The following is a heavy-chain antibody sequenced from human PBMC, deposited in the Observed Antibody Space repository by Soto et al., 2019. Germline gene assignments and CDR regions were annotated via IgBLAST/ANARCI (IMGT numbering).Heavy chain of an antibody. CDR3: ARGLDHYDSSGYIGGQG. CDR2: IIPIFGTA. Sequence: QVQLVQSGAEVKKPGSSVKVSCKASGGTFSSYAISWVRQAPGQGLEWMGGIIPIFGTANYAQKFQGRVTITADESTSTAYMELSSLRSEDTAVYYCARGLDHYDSSGYIGGQGWGQGTLVTVSS. V-gene: IGHV1-69*01. D-gene: IGHD3-22*01. CDR1: GGTFSSYA. J-gene: IGHJ4*02.